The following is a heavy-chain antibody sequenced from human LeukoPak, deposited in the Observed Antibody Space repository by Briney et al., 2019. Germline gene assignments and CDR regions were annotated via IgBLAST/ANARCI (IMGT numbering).Heavy chain of an antibody. CDR1: GGSFSGYY. CDR3: ANSPFWSGFYYFDY. V-gene: IGHV4-34*01. J-gene: IGHJ4*02. CDR2: INHSGST. Sequence: SETLSLTCAVYGGSFSGYYWSWIRQSPGKGLEWIGEINHSGSTNSNPSLKSRVTISVETSKNQFSLKLSSVTAADTAVYYCANSPFWSGFYYFDYWGQGTLVTVSS. D-gene: IGHD3-3*02.